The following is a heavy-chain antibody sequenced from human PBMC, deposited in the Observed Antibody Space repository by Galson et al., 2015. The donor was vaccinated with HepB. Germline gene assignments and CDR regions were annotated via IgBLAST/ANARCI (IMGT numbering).Heavy chain of an antibody. D-gene: IGHD2-2*01. CDR3: AREIVVVPAATIYYYYYGMDV. V-gene: IGHV1-2*02. Sequence: SVKVSCKASGYTFTGYYMHWVRQAPGQGLEWMGWINPNSGGTNYAQKFQGRVTMTRDTSISTAYMELSRLRSDDTAVYYCAREIVVVPAATIYYYYYGMDVWGQGTTVTVSS. J-gene: IGHJ6*02. CDR2: INPNSGGT. CDR1: GYTFTGYY.